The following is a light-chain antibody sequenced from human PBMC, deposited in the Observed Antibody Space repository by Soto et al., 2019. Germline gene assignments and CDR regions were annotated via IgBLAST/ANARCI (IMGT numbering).Light chain of an antibody. Sequence: DIQMTQSPSALSASVGDRVTITCRASQSISRWLAWYQQKPGKAPKLLIYKASSLEGGVPSRFSASGSGTENTLTNSSLQTDDGATYYYKQYSGHSTFGEGVALEI. V-gene: IGKV1-5*03. CDR3: KQYSGHST. CDR1: QSISRW. CDR2: KAS. J-gene: IGKJ2*01.